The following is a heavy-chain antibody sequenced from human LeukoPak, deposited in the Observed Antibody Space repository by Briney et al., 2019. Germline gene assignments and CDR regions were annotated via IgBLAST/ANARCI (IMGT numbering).Heavy chain of an antibody. CDR1: GYTFTSYA. CDR2: ISAGNGNT. D-gene: IGHD6-13*01. J-gene: IGHJ5*02. CDR3: ARVKTIAAAAEGFDP. Sequence: ASVNVSCKASGYTFTSYAMHWVRQAPGQRLEWMGWISAGNGNTKYLQKFQGRVTITRDTSASTAYMELSSLRSEDTAVYYCARVKTIAAAAEGFDPWGQGTLVTVSS. V-gene: IGHV1-3*01.